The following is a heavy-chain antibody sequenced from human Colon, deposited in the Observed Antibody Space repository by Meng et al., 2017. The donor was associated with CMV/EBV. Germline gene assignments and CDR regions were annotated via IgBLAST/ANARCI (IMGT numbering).Heavy chain of an antibody. D-gene: IGHD1-1*01. J-gene: IGHJ4*02. V-gene: IGHV3-23*01. CDR2: ISGGGTST. Sequence: GESLKISCVVSGFNFRSSAMSWVRQAPGKGLEWVSGISGGGTSTYYADSVKGRFTISRDTPKNTLFLQLSSLRAEDTAVYYCAKGNDRYPYGRGYFDQWGQGTLVTVSS. CDR1: GFNFRSSA. CDR3: AKGNDRYPYGRGYFDQ.